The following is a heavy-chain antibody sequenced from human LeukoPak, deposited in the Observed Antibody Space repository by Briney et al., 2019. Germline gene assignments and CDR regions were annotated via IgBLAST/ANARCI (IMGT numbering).Heavy chain of an antibody. CDR3: ARGGLYYVWDAFDI. V-gene: IGHV1-2*02. CDR1: GYTFTGYY. Sequence: ASVKVSCKASGYTFTGYYMHWVRKAPGQGLEWMGWINPNSGGTNYAQKFQGRVTMTRDTSISTAYMELSRLRSDDTAVYYCARGGLYYVWDAFDIWGQGTMVTVSS. D-gene: IGHD3-16*01. J-gene: IGHJ3*02. CDR2: INPNSGGT.